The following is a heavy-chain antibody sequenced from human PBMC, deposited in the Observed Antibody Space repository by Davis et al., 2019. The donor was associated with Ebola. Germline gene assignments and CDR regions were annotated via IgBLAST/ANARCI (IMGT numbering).Heavy chain of an antibody. CDR1: GGSFSSSSNY. D-gene: IGHD5-18*01. Sequence: PSETLSLTCTVSGGSFSSSSNYWNWIRQTPGKGLEWIGSVHHRGDTYSTPSLKSIVTLSVDTSKNQFFLKLNSVTAADTAVYYCARRDTYSGWFDPWGQGTLVLVSS. J-gene: IGHJ5*02. V-gene: IGHV4-39*01. CDR3: ARRDTYSGWFDP. CDR2: VHHRGDT.